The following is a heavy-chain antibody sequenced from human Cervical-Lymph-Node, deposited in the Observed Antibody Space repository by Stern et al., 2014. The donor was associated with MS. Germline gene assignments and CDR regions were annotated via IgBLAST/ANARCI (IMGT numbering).Heavy chain of an antibody. CDR3: AKDISSGWATYFDF. Sequence: EVQLVESGGGLVQPGRSLRLSCAASGFTFDDYGLHWVRQAPGKGLEWVSGINGNSANVGYADSVKGRFTISRDNAKNSLYLQMNSLKSEDTALYYCAKDISSGWATYFDFWGQGTLVTVSS. CDR2: INGNSANV. CDR1: GFTFDDYG. V-gene: IGHV3-9*01. J-gene: IGHJ4*02. D-gene: IGHD6-19*01.